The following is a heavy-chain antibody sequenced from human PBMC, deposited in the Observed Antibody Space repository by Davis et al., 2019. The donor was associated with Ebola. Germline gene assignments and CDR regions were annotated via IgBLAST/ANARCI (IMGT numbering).Heavy chain of an antibody. J-gene: IGHJ4*02. D-gene: IGHD3-10*01. Sequence: SVQVSCKASGGTFSSYAISWVRQALGQGLEWMGGIIPIFGTANYAQKFQGRVTITRDTSASTAYMELSSLRSEDKAVYYCARNGLLWFRESQPPLDYWGQGTLVTVSS. CDR3: ARNGLLWFRESQPPLDY. CDR1: GGTFSSYA. CDR2: IIPIFGTA. V-gene: IGHV1-69*05.